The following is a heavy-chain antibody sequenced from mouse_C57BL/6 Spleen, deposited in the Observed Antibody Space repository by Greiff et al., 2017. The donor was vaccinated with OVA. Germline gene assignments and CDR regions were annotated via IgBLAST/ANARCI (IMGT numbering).Heavy chain of an antibody. CDR1: GYTFTDYN. Sequence: EVQLQQSGPELVKPGASVKIPCKASGYTFTDYNMDWVKQSHGKSLEWIGDINPNNGGTIYNQKFKGKATLTVDKSSSTAYMELRSLTSEDTAVYYCARDIYYGSNWYFDVWGTGTTVTVSS. V-gene: IGHV1-18*01. D-gene: IGHD1-1*01. CDR3: ARDIYYGSNWYFDV. J-gene: IGHJ1*03. CDR2: INPNNGGT.